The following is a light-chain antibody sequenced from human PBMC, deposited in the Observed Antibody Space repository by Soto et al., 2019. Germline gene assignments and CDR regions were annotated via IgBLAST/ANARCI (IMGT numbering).Light chain of an antibody. Sequence: QSVLTQPPSASGTPGQRVTISCSGSNFNIGRNTVNWYQQLPGTAPKLLIYSNNQRPSGVPDRFSGSQSGTSASLAISGLQSEDEADYYCAAWDDSLNGLYVFGTGTKVTVL. J-gene: IGLJ1*01. CDR2: SNN. CDR3: AAWDDSLNGLYV. CDR1: NFNIGRNT. V-gene: IGLV1-44*01.